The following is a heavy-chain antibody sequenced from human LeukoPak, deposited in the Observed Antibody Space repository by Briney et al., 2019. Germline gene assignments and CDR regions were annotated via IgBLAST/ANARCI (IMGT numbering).Heavy chain of an antibody. CDR3: ARDRSFDLDY. J-gene: IGHJ4*02. CDR2: IWYDGSNK. D-gene: IGHD3-9*01. V-gene: IGHV3-33*01. CDR1: GFTFSSYA. Sequence: GGSLRLSCAASGFTFSSYAMHWVRQAPGKGLEWVAVIWYDGSNKHYADSVKGRFTISRDNSKNTLYLQMNSLRAEDTAVYYCARDRSFDLDYWGQGTLVTVSS.